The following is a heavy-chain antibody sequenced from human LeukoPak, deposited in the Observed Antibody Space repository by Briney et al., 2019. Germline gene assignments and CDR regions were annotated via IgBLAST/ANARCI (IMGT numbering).Heavy chain of an antibody. CDR3: ATSNSNRWTTFVS. Sequence: GGSLRLSCAASGLTFSSYSMNWVRQAPGKGLGWVSSISSSSSFIYYADSVKGRFTISRDNAKNSLYLQMNSLRAEDTAIYYCATSNSNRWTTFVSWGQGTLVTVSS. J-gene: IGHJ4*02. CDR2: ISSSSSFI. D-gene: IGHD6-13*01. V-gene: IGHV3-21*01. CDR1: GLTFSSYS.